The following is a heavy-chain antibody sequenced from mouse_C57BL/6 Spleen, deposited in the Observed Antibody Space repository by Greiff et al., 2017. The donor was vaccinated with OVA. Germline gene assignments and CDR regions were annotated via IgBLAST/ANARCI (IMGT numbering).Heavy chain of an antibody. CDR3: ARGVYDGGMDY. V-gene: IGHV3-6*01. D-gene: IGHD2-3*01. CDR2: LSYDGSN. Sequence: LVESGPGLVKPSQSLSLTCSVTGYSITSGYYWNWIRQFPGNKLECLGYLSYDGSNNSHSSLKNRISITRDTAKNQFCLKLNSVTTEDTASYYCARGVYDGGMDYWGQGTSVTVSS. CDR1: GYSITSGYY. J-gene: IGHJ4*01.